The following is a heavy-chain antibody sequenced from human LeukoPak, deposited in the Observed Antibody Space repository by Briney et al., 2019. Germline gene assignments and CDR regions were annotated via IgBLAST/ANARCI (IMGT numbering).Heavy chain of an antibody. J-gene: IGHJ4*02. CDR1: GFIFSKYG. D-gene: IGHD2-21*02. CDR3: ARDNRDWAFDY. Sequence: PGGSVTLSCGACGFIFSKYGMLWLRQAPGKGLEWVAFINDKGVDKNHADSVKGRFTISRDNSKTTLVLQMKSLRSEATAVYFCARDNRDWAFDYWGQGTLVTVSS. V-gene: IGHV3-30*02. CDR2: INDKGVDK.